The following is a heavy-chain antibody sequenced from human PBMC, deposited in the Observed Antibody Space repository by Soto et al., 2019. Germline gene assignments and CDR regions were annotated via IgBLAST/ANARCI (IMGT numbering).Heavy chain of an antibody. CDR3: ARERGGDHDYYDYYYMDV. CDR2: IIPILGIA. V-gene: IGHV1-69*08. J-gene: IGHJ6*03. Sequence: QVQLVQSGAEVKKPGSSVKVSCKTSGGTFSSYTISWVRQAPGQGLEWMGRIIPILGIANYAQKFPGRVTITADKTTSTAYMELSSLRSEDTAVYYCARERGGDHDYYDYYYMDVWGKGTTVTVSS. CDR1: GGTFSSYT. D-gene: IGHD4-17*01.